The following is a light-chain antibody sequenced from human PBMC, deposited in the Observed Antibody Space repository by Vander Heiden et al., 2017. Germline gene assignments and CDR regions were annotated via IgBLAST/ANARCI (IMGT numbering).Light chain of an antibody. Sequence: DIQMTQSPSSLSASVGDRVTFTCQASQDISNNLNWYQQKPGKAPEFLIFDTSNLQTGVPSRFSGSGYGTDFTVTISGLQPEDIATYFCQQYDNVPRTFGQGTRVEIK. CDR3: QQYDNVPRT. CDR2: DTS. CDR1: QDISNN. V-gene: IGKV1-33*01. J-gene: IGKJ1*01.